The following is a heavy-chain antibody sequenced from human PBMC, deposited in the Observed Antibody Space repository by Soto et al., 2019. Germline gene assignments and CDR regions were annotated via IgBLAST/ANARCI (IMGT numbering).Heavy chain of an antibody. Sequence: QVQLVQSGAEVKKPGASVKVSCKASGYTFTSYGISWVRQAPGQGLEWMGWISAYTGNTNYAQKLQGRVTMTTDTSTSTADMELRSLRSDDTAVYYCASSSGSAYWFDPWGQGTLVTVSS. V-gene: IGHV1-18*01. CDR3: ASSSGSAYWFDP. D-gene: IGHD6-6*01. CDR1: GYTFTSYG. CDR2: ISAYTGNT. J-gene: IGHJ5*02.